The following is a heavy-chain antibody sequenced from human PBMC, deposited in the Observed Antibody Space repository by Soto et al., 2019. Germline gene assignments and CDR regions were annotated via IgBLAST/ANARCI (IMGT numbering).Heavy chain of an antibody. CDR3: ASSYGSGYRAFDY. CDR1: GDTFNFYS. V-gene: IGHV1-69*02. CDR2: VNPIVSMS. Sequence: QVQLVQSGAEVKRPGSSVKVSCKASGDTFNFYSINWVRQAPGLGLEWMGRVNPIVSMSNYAQKFQGRVTMAADKSTSTAYMEVSSLRSEATAIYYCASSYGSGYRAFDYWGQGALVTVSS. J-gene: IGHJ4*02. D-gene: IGHD3-10*01.